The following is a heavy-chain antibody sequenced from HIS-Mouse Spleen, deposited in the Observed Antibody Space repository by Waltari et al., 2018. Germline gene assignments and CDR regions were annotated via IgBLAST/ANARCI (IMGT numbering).Heavy chain of an antibody. D-gene: IGHD3-10*01. CDR3: ARGDRTDAHFTMVRGVPPDV. CDR1: GFTFSSYS. CDR2: ISSSSSYI. Sequence: EVQLVESGGGLVKPGGSLRLSCAASGFTFSSYSMNWVRQAPGKGLEWVSSISSSSSYIYYADSVKGRFTISRDNAKNSLYLQMNSLRAEDTAVYYCARGDRTDAHFTMVRGVPPDVWGQGTTVTVSS. J-gene: IGHJ6*02. V-gene: IGHV3-21*01.